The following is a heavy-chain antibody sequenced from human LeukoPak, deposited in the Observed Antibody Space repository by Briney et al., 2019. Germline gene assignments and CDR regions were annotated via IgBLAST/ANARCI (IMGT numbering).Heavy chain of an antibody. J-gene: IGHJ5*02. Sequence: SETLSLTCTVSGGSISSYYWSWIRQPPGKGLEGIGYIYYSGNTNYNPSLKSRVTISVDTSKNQFSLKLGSVTAADTAVYYCARHVVSFNWFDPWGQGTPVTVSP. V-gene: IGHV4-59*08. CDR2: IYYSGNT. D-gene: IGHD2-2*01. CDR1: GGSISSYY. CDR3: ARHVVSFNWFDP.